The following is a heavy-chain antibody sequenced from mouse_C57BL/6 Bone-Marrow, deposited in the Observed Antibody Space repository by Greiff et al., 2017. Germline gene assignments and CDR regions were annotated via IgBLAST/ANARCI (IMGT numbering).Heavy chain of an antibody. V-gene: IGHV1-9*01. CDR2: ILPGSGST. Sequence: VQLQQSRAELMKPGASVKLSCKATGYTFTGYWIEWVKQRPGHGLEWIGEILPGSGSTNYNEKFKGKATFTADTSSNTAYMQLSSLTTEDSAIYYCASSPIYYDYDGGAMDYWGQGTSVTVSS. CDR1: GYTFTGYW. CDR3: ASSPIYYDYDGGAMDY. D-gene: IGHD2-4*01. J-gene: IGHJ4*01.